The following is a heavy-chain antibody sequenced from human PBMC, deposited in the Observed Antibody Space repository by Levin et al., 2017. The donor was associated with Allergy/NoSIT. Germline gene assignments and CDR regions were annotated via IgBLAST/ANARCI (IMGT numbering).Heavy chain of an antibody. V-gene: IGHV3-7*01. J-gene: IGHJ4*02. CDR2: IKKDGSET. CDR3: ASGYYKAAGPFDY. CDR1: GFTFTSYW. D-gene: IGHD3-9*01. Sequence: PGGSLRLSCAASGFTFTSYWMNWVRQAPGKGLEWVANIKKDGSETFYADAVKGRFTISIDNAKESLFLELASLRVEDTAIYYCASGYYKAAGPFDYWGQGTLVTVSS.